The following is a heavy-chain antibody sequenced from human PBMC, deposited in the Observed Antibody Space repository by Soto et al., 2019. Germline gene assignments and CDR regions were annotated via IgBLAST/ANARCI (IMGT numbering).Heavy chain of an antibody. V-gene: IGHV1-69*01. CDR3: ARDSGGTTVAFGMDV. CDR2: IMPIFGTA. CDR1: GGTFSSYA. Sequence: QVQLVQSGAEVKKPGSSVKVSCKASGGTFSSYAISWVRQAPGQGLEWMGGIMPIFGTANYAQKFQGRVKISADESTSTAYMELSSLRSEDMAVYYCARDSGGTTVAFGMDVWGQGTTVTVSS. J-gene: IGHJ6*02. D-gene: IGHD4-17*01.